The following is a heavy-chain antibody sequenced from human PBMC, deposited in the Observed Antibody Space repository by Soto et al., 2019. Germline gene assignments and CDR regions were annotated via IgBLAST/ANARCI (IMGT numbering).Heavy chain of an antibody. CDR3: TRYASTDSSAPGWFDP. V-gene: IGHV3-21*01. CDR2: ISSNSAYI. D-gene: IGHD6-13*01. CDR1: GFTFRSFT. J-gene: IGHJ5*02. Sequence: GGSLRLSCAASGFTFRSFTINWVRQAPWKGLEWVSTISSNSAYIYYTDALRGRFTISRDNAKNSLHLQMNSLRAEDTAVYYCTRYASTDSSAPGWFDPWGPRTLVTVSS.